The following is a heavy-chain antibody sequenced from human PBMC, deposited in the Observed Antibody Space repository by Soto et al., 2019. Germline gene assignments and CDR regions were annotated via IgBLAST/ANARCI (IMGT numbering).Heavy chain of an antibody. CDR3: ARGLPEKIAVAGKGDY. CDR2: IRTKVNNYAT. CDR1: GFSFSGSA. V-gene: IGHV3-73*01. J-gene: IGHJ4*02. D-gene: IGHD6-19*01. Sequence: GGSLRLSCAASGFSFSGSALHWVRQASGKGLEWLGHIRTKVNNYATAYAASVRGRFTISRDDSKNTAYLQMSSLKTEDTAVYYCARGLPEKIAVAGKGDYWGQGTLVTVSS.